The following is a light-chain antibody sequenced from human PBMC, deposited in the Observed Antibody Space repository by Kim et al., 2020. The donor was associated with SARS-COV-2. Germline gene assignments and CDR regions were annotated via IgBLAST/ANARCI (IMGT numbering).Light chain of an antibody. CDR1: SSNIGTGFD. CDR3: QSYDSSLSGWV. V-gene: IGLV1-40*01. Sequence: QVVPLSCTGSSSNIGTGFDVHWFQQLPGTAPKLLIYGNSNRPSGVPDRFSGSKSGTSASLAITGLQAEDEADYYCQSYDSSLSGWVFGGGTQLTVL. J-gene: IGLJ3*02. CDR2: GNS.